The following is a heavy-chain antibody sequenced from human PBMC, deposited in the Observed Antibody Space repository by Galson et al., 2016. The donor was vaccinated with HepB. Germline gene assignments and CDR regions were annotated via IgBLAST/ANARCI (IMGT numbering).Heavy chain of an antibody. Sequence: CAISGDSVSNNIDGWNWIRQSPSRGLEWLGRTYYRSEWRYDNAPSVQSRISINPDTSKNQFSLHLNSVTPEDTAVYYCVKSVWLGRGFVSWGQGTQVTVSS. V-gene: IGHV6-1*01. D-gene: IGHD6-19*01. CDR2: TYYRSEWRY. CDR3: VKSVWLGRGFVS. CDR1: GDSVSNNIDG. J-gene: IGHJ4*02.